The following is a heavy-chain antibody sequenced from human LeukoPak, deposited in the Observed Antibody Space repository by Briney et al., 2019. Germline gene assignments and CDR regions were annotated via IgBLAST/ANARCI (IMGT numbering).Heavy chain of an antibody. J-gene: IGHJ4*02. CDR3: AREYYDFWSGYSYHYYFDY. V-gene: IGHV3-64*01. D-gene: IGHD3-3*01. CDR2: ISSNGGST. Sequence: GSLRLSCAAPGFTFSSYAMHWVRQAPGKGQEYVSAISSNGGSTYYANSVKGRFTISRDNSKNTLYLQMGSLRAEDMAVYYCAREYYDFWSGYSYHYYFDYWGQGTLATVSS. CDR1: GFTFSSYA.